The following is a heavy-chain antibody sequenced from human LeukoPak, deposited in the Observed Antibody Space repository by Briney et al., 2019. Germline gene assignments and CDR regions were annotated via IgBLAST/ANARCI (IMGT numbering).Heavy chain of an antibody. D-gene: IGHD5-12*01. J-gene: IGHJ4*02. CDR2: IYYSGST. Sequence: SETLSLTCTVSGGSISSYYWSWVRQPPGKGLEWIGYIYYSGSTNYNPSLKSGVTVSVDTSKNQFSLRLRSVTAADTAVYYCARDAVDKGTDYWGQGTLVTASS. V-gene: IGHV4-59*01. CDR1: GGSISSYY. CDR3: ARDAVDKGTDY.